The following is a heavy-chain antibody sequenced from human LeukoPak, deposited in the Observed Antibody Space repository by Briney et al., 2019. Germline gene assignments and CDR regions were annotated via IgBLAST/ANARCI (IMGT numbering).Heavy chain of an antibody. Sequence: SQTLSLTCTVSGGSISSGGYYWSWIRQPPGKGLEWIGYIYHSGSTYYNPSLKSRVTISVDRSKNQFSLKLSSVTAADTAVYYCARVNRGRGHAFDIWGQGTMVTVSS. V-gene: IGHV4-30-2*01. D-gene: IGHD3-16*01. CDR1: GGSISSGGYY. CDR3: ARVNRGRGHAFDI. J-gene: IGHJ3*02. CDR2: IYHSGST.